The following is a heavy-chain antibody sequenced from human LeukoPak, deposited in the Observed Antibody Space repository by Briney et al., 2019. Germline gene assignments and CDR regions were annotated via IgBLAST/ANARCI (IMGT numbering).Heavy chain of an antibody. CDR2: ISAYNGNT. CDR3: ARERFWSGYYYMDV. J-gene: IGHJ6*03. D-gene: IGHD3-3*01. V-gene: IGHV1-18*01. Sequence: ASVKVSCKASGYTFTSYGISRVRQAPGQGLEWMGWISAYNGNTNYAQKLQGRVTMTTDTSTSTAYMELRSLRSDDTAVYYCARERFWSGYYYMDVWGKGTTVTVSS. CDR1: GYTFTSYG.